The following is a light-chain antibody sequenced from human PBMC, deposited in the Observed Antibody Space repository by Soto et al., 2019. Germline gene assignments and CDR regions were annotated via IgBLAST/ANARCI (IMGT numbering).Light chain of an antibody. CDR2: DAS. J-gene: IGKJ4*01. CDR3: QQYGKSPLT. V-gene: IGKV3-20*01. CDR1: QSVSTY. Sequence: EIVLTQFPATLSLSPGERATLSCRASQSVSTYVAWYQQKSGQAPRLLIYDASSRVSGIPDRFTASGSGTDFTLTISRLEPEDFAVYICQQYGKSPLTFGGGTKVDIK.